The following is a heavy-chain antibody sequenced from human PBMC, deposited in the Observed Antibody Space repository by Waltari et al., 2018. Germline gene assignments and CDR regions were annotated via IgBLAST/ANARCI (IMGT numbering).Heavy chain of an antibody. J-gene: IGHJ4*02. V-gene: IGHV1-18*01. CDR3: ASYYDSSGYQSWGDY. Sequence: QVQLVQSGAEVKKPGSSVKVSCKASGYTFTSYGISWVRQAPGQGLEWMGWISAYNGNTNYAQKLQGRVTMTTDTSTSTAYMELRSLRSDDTAVYYCASYYDSSGYQSWGDYWGQGTLVTVSS. CDR1: GYTFTSYG. CDR2: ISAYNGNT. D-gene: IGHD3-22*01.